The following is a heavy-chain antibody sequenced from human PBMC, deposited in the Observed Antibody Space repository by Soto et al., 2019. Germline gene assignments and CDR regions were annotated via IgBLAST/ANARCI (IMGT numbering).Heavy chain of an antibody. J-gene: IGHJ4*02. V-gene: IGHV3-20*01. Sequence: EVQLVESGGGVVRPGGSLRLTCAASGFTFDDYGMSWVRQAPGKGLEWVSGINWNGGSTGYADSVKGRFTISRDNAKNSLYLQMNSLRAEDTALYHCPRSGEAAYYFDYWRQGTLVTVSS. CDR1: GFTFDDYG. D-gene: IGHD6-25*01. CDR3: PRSGEAAYYFDY. CDR2: INWNGGST.